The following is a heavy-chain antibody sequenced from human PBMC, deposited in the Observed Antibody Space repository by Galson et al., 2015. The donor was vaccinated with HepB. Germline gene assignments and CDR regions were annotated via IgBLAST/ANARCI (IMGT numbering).Heavy chain of an antibody. J-gene: IGHJ4*02. CDR2: ISYDGTDK. D-gene: IGHD1-7*01. Sequence: SLRLSCAASGFTFSNYDLHWVRQAPGKGLEWVAIISYDGTDKKYADSVKGRFTISRDNSKNTLYLQLNSLRAEDTAVYYCAREDNWNYWVYWGQGTLVTVSS. V-gene: IGHV3-30-3*01. CDR3: AREDNWNYWVY. CDR1: GFTFSNYD.